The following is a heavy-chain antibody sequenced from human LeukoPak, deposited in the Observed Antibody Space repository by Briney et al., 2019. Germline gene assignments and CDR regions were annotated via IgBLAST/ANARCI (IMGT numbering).Heavy chain of an antibody. J-gene: IGHJ3*02. CDR1: GGSISSGDYY. D-gene: IGHD3-3*01. CDR2: IYYSGST. Sequence: SETLSLTCTVSGGSISSGDYYWSWIRQPPGNGLEWIGYIYYSGSTYYNPSLKSRVTISVDTSKNQFSLKLSSVTAADTAVYYCARTYYDFWSGYSGDAFDIWGQGTMVTVSS. V-gene: IGHV4-30-4*01. CDR3: ARTYYDFWSGYSGDAFDI.